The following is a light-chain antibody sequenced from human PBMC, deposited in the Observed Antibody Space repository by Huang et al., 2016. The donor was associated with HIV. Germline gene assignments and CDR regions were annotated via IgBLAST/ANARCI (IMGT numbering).Light chain of an antibody. CDR3: MQGTHWPPYT. Sequence: DVVLNQSPLSLPVTLGQPASISCRSSQSLEYSDGNTYLSWFHQRPGQSPRRLIYNVFKRDSGVPDRFSGSGSGTDFTLKISRVEAEDVGIYYCMQGTHWPPYTFGQGTKLEI. CDR1: QSLEYSDGNTY. J-gene: IGKJ2*01. V-gene: IGKV2-30*01. CDR2: NVF.